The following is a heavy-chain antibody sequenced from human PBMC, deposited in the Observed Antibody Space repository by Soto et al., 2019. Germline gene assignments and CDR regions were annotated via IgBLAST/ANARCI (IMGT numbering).Heavy chain of an antibody. CDR3: ARARRSPGGSGYYRYYYYGMDV. Sequence: ASVKVSCKASGGTFSSYAISWVRQAPGQGLEWMGGIIPIFGTANYAQKFQGRVTITADESTSTAYMELSSLRSEDTAVYYCARARRSPGGSGYYRYYYYGMDVWGKGTPVTVSS. V-gene: IGHV1-69*13. CDR1: GGTFSSYA. D-gene: IGHD3-3*01. CDR2: IIPIFGTA. J-gene: IGHJ6*04.